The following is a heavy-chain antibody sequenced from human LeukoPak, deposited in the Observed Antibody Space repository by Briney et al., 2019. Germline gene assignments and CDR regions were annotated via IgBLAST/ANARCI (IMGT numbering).Heavy chain of an antibody. CDR3: ARESARRYFDWPPPNWFDP. J-gene: IGHJ5*02. CDR1: GYTFTGYY. CDR2: INPNSGGT. V-gene: IGHV1-2*06. D-gene: IGHD3-9*01. Sequence: ASVKVSCKASGYTFTGYYMHWVRQASGQGLEWMGRINPNSGGTNYAQKFQGRVTMTRDTSISTAYMELSRLRSDDTAVYYCARESARRYFDWPPPNWFDPWGQGTLVTVSS.